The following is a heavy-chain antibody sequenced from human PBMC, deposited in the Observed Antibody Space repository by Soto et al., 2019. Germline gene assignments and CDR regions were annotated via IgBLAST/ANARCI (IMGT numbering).Heavy chain of an antibody. CDR2: ISYDGNKK. D-gene: IGHD6-19*01. Sequence: QVQLVESGGGVVQPGRSLRLSCAASGFTLSSYSMHWVRQAPGRGLEWVGVISYDGNKKYYRDSVKGRFSISRDTSNNTVNLHMNSLMPEDTAVYYCARSVAVAGLDYWGQGTLVTVS. J-gene: IGHJ4*02. V-gene: IGHV3-30-3*01. CDR1: GFTLSSYS. CDR3: ARSVAVAGLDY.